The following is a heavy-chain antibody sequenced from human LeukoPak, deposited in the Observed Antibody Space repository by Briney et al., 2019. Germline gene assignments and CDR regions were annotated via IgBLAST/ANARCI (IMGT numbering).Heavy chain of an antibody. CDR2: ISSSSSYI. D-gene: IGHD5-12*01. CDR1: GFTFSSYS. CDR3: ARDRGRWLQLINQYYFDY. V-gene: IGHV3-21*01. J-gene: IGHJ4*02. Sequence: PGGSLRLSCAASGFTFSSYSMNWVRQAPGKGLEWVSSISSSSSYIYYADSVKGRFTISRDNAKNSLYLQMNSLRAEDTAVYYCARDRGRWLQLINQYYFDYWGQGTLVTVSS.